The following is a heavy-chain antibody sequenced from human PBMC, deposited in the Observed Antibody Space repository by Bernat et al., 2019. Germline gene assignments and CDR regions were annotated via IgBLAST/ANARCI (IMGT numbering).Heavy chain of an antibody. D-gene: IGHD6-6*01. J-gene: IGHJ4*02. CDR3: AGWGPEGGYSSSSGSGRFDY. V-gene: IGHV5-51*01. CDR1: GYSFTSYW. Sequence: EVQLVQSGAEVKKPGESLKISCKGSGYSFTSYWIGWVRQMPGKGLEWMGIIYPGDSDTRYSPSFQGQVTISADKSISTAYLQWSSLKASDTAMYYCAGWGPEGGYSSSSGSGRFDYWGQGTLVTVSS. CDR2: IYPGDSDT.